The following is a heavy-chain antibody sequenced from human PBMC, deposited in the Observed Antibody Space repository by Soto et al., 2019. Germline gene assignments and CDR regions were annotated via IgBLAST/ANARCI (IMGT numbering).Heavy chain of an antibody. J-gene: IGHJ6*02. D-gene: IGHD6-19*01. CDR3: ARLDGNSADYYYGMDV. CDR2: IHYTGST. Sequence: PSETLSLTCGVSGGSITTSNYCWGWIRQPPGKGLEWIASIHYTGSTYYNPSLKSRVTISVDTSKNQFSLKLSSVTAADTAVYYCARLDGNSADYYYGMDVWGQGTTVTVSS. V-gene: IGHV4-39*01. CDR1: GGSITTSNYC.